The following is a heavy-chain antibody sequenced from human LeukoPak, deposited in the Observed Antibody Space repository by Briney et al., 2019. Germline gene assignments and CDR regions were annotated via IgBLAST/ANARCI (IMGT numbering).Heavy chain of an antibody. CDR3: AKDGCSSTSCYNGRSWFDP. D-gene: IGHD2-2*02. CDR1: GFTFDDYA. J-gene: IGHJ5*02. CDR2: ISWNSGSI. Sequence: GGSLRLSCAASGFTFDDYAMHWVRQAPGKGLEWVSGISWNSGSIGYADSVKGRFTISRDNAKNSLYLQMNSLRAEDTALYYCAKDGCSSTSCYNGRSWFDPWGQGTLVTVSS. V-gene: IGHV3-9*01.